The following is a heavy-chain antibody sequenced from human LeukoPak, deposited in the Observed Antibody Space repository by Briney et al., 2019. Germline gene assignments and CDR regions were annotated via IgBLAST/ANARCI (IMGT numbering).Heavy chain of an antibody. CDR2: ISSSSSYT. CDR1: GFTLSDYY. V-gene: IGHV3-11*06. Sequence: GGSLRLSCAASGFTLSDYYMSWIRQAPGKGLEWVSYISSSSSYTNYADSVKGRFTISRDNAKNSLYLQMNSLRAEDTAVYYCARSYDYGDYGLTWFDPWGQGTLVTVSS. CDR3: ARSYDYGDYGLTWFDP. J-gene: IGHJ5*02. D-gene: IGHD4-17*01.